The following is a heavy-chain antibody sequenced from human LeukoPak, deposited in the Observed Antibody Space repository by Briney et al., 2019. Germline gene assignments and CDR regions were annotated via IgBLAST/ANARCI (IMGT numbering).Heavy chain of an antibody. J-gene: IGHJ4*02. CDR2: ISGNADII. V-gene: IGHV3-23*01. Sequence: PGGSLRLSCAASGFTLSSYAMSWVRQAPGKGLEWVSIISGNADIIYYADSVKGRFTISRDNSKNTLFLQMNSLRAEDTAIYYCAKRKYYESGPFDFWGQGTLVTVSS. CDR1: GFTLSSYA. CDR3: AKRKYYESGPFDF. D-gene: IGHD3-10*01.